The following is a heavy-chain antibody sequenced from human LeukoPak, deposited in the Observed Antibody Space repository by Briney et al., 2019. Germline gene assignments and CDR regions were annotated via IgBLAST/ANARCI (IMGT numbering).Heavy chain of an antibody. CDR3: ARVVAAAGSDY. Sequence: AGGSLRLSCAASGFTFSSYSMNWVRQAPGKGLEWVSSISSSSSYIYYADSVKGRFTISRDNAKNSLYLQMNSLRAEDTAVYYCARVVAAAGSDYWGQGTLVTVSS. D-gene: IGHD6-13*01. V-gene: IGHV3-21*01. J-gene: IGHJ4*02. CDR1: GFTFSSYS. CDR2: ISSSSSYI.